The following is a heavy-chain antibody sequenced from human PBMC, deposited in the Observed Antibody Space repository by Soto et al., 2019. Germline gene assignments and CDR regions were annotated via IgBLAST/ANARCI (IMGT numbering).Heavy chain of an antibody. CDR3: AKDRTTFGVINQYFFDS. J-gene: IGHJ4*02. CDR2: ISDSGDLT. CDR1: EFTFSTYA. Sequence: ELKLLEIGGGLVQPGGSLRLSCAASEFTFSTYAMTWVRQAPGRGLQWVATISDSGDLTYYADSVKGRFTISRDNSKNALYLQMSSLRAGDTAVYYCAKDRTTFGVINQYFFDSWGQGTLVAVSS. D-gene: IGHD3-3*01. V-gene: IGHV3-23*01.